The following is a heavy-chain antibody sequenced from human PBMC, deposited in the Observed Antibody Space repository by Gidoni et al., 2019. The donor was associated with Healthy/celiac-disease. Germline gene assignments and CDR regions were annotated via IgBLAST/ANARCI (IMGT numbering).Heavy chain of an antibody. Sequence: QVQLQESGPGLVKPSETLSLPCTVSAGSLSSSYWSWIRQPPGKGLEWIGYIYYSGSTNYNPSLKSRVTISVDTSKNQFSLKLSSVTAADTAVYYCARGGVVIMGGHFDYWGQGTLVTVSS. CDR3: ARGGVVIMGGHFDY. J-gene: IGHJ4*02. D-gene: IGHD3-3*01. CDR2: IYYSGST. V-gene: IGHV4-59*01. CDR1: AGSLSSSY.